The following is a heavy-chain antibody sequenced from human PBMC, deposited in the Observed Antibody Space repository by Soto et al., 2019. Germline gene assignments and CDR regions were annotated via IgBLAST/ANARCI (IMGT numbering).Heavy chain of an antibody. CDR1: GFTFSNYA. CDR3: ARRPTPYYFDY. CDR2: ISYDGSNK. Sequence: GGSLRLSCAASGFTFSNYAMHWVRQAPGKGLEWVAVISYDGSNKYYADSVKGRFTISRDNSQNTLYPQMNSPTAEDTADYYCARRPTPYYFDYWGQGTLVTVSS. V-gene: IGHV3-30-3*01. J-gene: IGHJ4*02.